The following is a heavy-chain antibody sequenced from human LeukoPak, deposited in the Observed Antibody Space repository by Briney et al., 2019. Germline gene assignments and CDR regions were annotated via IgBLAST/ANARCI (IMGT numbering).Heavy chain of an antibody. CDR3: ARDFSMGDIAVAGNFDY. J-gene: IGHJ4*02. CDR2: ISGGGSTT. CDR1: GFTFSSYA. D-gene: IGHD6-19*01. V-gene: IGHV3-23*01. Sequence: GGSLRLSCAASGFTFSSYAMSWVRQAPGKGLEWVSVISGGGSTTYYADSVKGRFTISRDNSKNTLYLQMNSLRAEDTAVYYCARDFSMGDIAVAGNFDYWGQGTLVTVSS.